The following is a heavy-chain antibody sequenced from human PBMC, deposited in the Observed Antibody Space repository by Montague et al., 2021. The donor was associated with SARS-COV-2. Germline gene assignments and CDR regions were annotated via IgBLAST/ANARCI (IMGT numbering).Heavy chain of an antibody. CDR1: GGSISRYF. Sequence: SETLSLTCTVSGGSISRYFWNWIRQTPGKGLEWMGYVHDIESSIYNPSPQSRITILLDTPKNQFSLRLNAVTAADTAVYYCARVTLGGRDGRTRQYEGLDSWGQGILVTVSS. V-gene: IGHV4-59*01. CDR3: ARVTLGGRDGRTRQYEGLDS. J-gene: IGHJ4*02. D-gene: IGHD3-16*01. CDR2: VHDIESS.